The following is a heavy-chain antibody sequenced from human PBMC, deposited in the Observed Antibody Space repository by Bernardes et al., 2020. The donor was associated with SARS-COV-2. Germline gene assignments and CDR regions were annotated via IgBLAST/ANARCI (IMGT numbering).Heavy chain of an antibody. J-gene: IGHJ5*02. CDR3: AREAGDSSSSLDP. Sequence: SETLSLTCAISAYSISSGYYWCWIRQPPGKGLEWIGSISHTGSTYYNPSLKSRVTISVDTSKNHLSLTVSSVTAADTAVYYCAREAGDSSSSLDPWGQGALVTVSS. D-gene: IGHD6-6*01. CDR1: AYSISSGYY. CDR2: ISHTGST. V-gene: IGHV4-38-2*02.